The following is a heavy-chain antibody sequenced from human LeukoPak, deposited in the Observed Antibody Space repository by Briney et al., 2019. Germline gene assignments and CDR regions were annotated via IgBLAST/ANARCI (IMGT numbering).Heavy chain of an antibody. V-gene: IGHV3-33*05. CDR2: ISYDGSNK. CDR3: ARDGDITPTDV. CDR1: GSTFSSYG. Sequence: RSLRLSCAASGSTFSSYGMHWVRQAPGKGLDWVAVISYDGSNKYYADSVKGRFTISRDNSKNTLYLQMNSLRAEDTAVYYCARDGDITPTDVWGQGTTVTVSS. D-gene: IGHD2-15*01. J-gene: IGHJ6*02.